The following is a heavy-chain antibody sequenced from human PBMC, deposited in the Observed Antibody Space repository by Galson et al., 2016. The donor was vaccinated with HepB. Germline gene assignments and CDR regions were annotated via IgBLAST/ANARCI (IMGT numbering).Heavy chain of an antibody. D-gene: IGHD3-10*01. CDR2: VWVDESNK. CDR1: GFTFKKYG. J-gene: IGHJ6*04. V-gene: IGHV3-33*01. CDR3: ARDPGREDGMDG. Sequence: SLRLSCAASGFTFKKYGMHWVRQAPGKGLEWVAVVWVDESNKYYADSVKGRFTISIDNSKNTVYLYMNSLGAEDTAVFYCARDPGREDGMDGWGNGTPVTVSP.